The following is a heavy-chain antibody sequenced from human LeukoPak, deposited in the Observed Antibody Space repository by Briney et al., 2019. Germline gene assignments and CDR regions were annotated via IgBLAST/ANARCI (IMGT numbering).Heavy chain of an antibody. CDR3: ARGGYGDYEENWFDP. CDR1: GFTFSSYA. J-gene: IGHJ5*02. V-gene: IGHV3-30*01. D-gene: IGHD4-17*01. CDR2: ISYDGSNK. Sequence: PGRSLRLSCAASGFTFSSYAMHWVRQAPGKGLEWVAVISYDGSNKYYADSVKGRFTISRDNSKNTLYLQMNSLRAEDTAVYYCARGGYGDYEENWFDPWGQGTLVTVSS.